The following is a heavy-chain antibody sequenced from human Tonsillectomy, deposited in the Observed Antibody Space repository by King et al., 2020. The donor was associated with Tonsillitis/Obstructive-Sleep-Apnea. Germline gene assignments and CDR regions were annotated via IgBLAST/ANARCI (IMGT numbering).Heavy chain of an antibody. V-gene: IGHV1-46*01. CDR2: INPSGGST. D-gene: IGHD2-21*01. CDR1: GYTFTRYY. Sequence: QLVQSGAEVKKPGASVKVSCKASGYTFTRYYMHWVRQAPGQGLEWRGIINPSGGSTSYAQKFQGRVTMTRDTSTSTVYMELGSLRSEDTAVYYCARYCGEVCDAFDIWGQGTMVTVSS. J-gene: IGHJ3*02. CDR3: ARYCGEVCDAFDI.